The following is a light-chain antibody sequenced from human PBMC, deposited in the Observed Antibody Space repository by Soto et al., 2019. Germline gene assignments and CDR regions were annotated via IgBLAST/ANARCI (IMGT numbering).Light chain of an antibody. CDR2: GAS. Sequence: IVMTESPATLSLSPGEKATLSCRASQSISNNFAWFQQKPGQVPRLLIYGASNRATGVSARFSGSGSGTEFTLTISSLQSEDFAVYYCLQYNNWPPITFGQGTRLEIK. CDR3: LQYNNWPPIT. V-gene: IGKV3-15*01. J-gene: IGKJ5*01. CDR1: QSISNN.